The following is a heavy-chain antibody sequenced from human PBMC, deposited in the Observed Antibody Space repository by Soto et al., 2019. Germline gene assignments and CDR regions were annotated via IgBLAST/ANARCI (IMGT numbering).Heavy chain of an antibody. D-gene: IGHD5-12*01. V-gene: IGHV3-7*04. Sequence: GGSLRLSCAASGFTFTTYWMSWVRQAPGKGLEWVANIKQDGSKKYYVDSVKGRFTISRDNAKNSLYLQMNSLRAGDTAVYYCARVLRGYSGFEDYFDYWGQGALVTVSS. CDR3: ARVLRGYSGFEDYFDY. CDR1: GFTFTTYW. CDR2: IKQDGSKK. J-gene: IGHJ4*02.